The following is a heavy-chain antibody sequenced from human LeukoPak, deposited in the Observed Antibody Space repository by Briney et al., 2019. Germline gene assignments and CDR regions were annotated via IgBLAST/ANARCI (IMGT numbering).Heavy chain of an antibody. CDR1: GFTFSNAW. D-gene: IGHD6-13*01. V-gene: IGHV3-15*01. CDR3: TTESTQQLVGFPFDFDY. J-gene: IGHJ4*02. Sequence: KPGGSLRLSCAASGFTFSNAWMSWVRQAPGKGLEWVGRIKSKTDGGTTDYAAPVKGRFTISRDDSKNTLYLQMNSLKTEDTAVYYCTTESTQQLVGFPFDFDYWGQGTLVTVSS. CDR2: IKSKTDGGTT.